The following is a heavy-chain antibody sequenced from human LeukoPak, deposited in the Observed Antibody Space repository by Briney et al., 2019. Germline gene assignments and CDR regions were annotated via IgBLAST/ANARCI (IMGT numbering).Heavy chain of an antibody. V-gene: IGHV4-59*01. CDR1: GGSISSYY. CDR3: ARDDGSYGAAFDY. J-gene: IGHJ4*02. Sequence: PSETLSLTCTVSGGSISSYYWSWIRQPPGKGLEWIGYIYYSGSTYYNPSLKSRVTISVDTSKNQFSLKLSSVTAADTAVYYCARDDGSYGAAFDYWGQGTLATVSS. D-gene: IGHD1-26*01. CDR2: IYYSGST.